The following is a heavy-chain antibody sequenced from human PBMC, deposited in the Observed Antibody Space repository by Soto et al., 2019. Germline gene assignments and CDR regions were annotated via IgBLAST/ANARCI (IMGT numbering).Heavy chain of an antibody. J-gene: IGHJ6*02. Sequence: LRLSCAASGGTFSSYSMNLVGQAQFNGVEWVSSISISSSHIYYAASVKVRFTISRDNAKNSLYLTMNSLRAQDTAVYYSARIFGLQYQLLYGTYYYYGMDVWGQRTTVTVSS. CDR3: ARIFGLQYQLLYGTYYYYGMDV. CDR1: GGTFSSYS. V-gene: IGHV3-21*01. D-gene: IGHD2-2*02. CDR2: ISISSSHI.